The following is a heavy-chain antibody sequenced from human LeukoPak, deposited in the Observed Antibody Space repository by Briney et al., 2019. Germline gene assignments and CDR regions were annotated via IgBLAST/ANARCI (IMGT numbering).Heavy chain of an antibody. D-gene: IGHD2-2*01. Sequence: GGSLRLSCVASGFTFRDYTMNWVRQAPGKGLEWVSAMSKSSTYIKYADSVKGRFTVSRDNAKNSLFLQMNSLRVEDTAVYYCAREVVIVVEPAANTIDYWGQGTRVTVSS. CDR3: AREVVIVVEPAANTIDY. V-gene: IGHV3-21*01. CDR2: MSKSSTYI. J-gene: IGHJ4*02. CDR1: GFTFRDYT.